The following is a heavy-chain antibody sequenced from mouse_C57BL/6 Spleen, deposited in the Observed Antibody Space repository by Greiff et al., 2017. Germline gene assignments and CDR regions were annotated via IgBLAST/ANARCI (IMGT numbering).Heavy chain of an antibody. Sequence: QVQLQQPGAELVKPGTSVKLSCKASGYTFTSYWMHWVKQRPGQGLEWIGVIDPSDSYTNYNQKFKGKATLTVDTSSSTAYMQLSSLTSEDSAVYYCARWPLHYYGSSYWYFDVWGTGTTVTVSS. CDR3: ARWPLHYYGSSYWYFDV. CDR1: GYTFTSYW. D-gene: IGHD1-1*01. V-gene: IGHV1-59*01. CDR2: IDPSDSYT. J-gene: IGHJ1*03.